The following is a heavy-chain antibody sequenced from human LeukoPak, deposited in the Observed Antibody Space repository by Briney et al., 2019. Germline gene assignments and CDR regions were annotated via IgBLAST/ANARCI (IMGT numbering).Heavy chain of an antibody. CDR2: INYSGDT. D-gene: IGHD1-20*01. V-gene: IGHV4-39*07. CDR1: GGSISSSSYY. CDR3: VRLQAVTGNFDY. J-gene: IGHJ4*02. Sequence: SETLSLTCTVSGGSISSSSYYWGWIRQPPGKGLEWIETINYSGDTYYNPSLKSRVTISVDSSKNQFSLKLSSVTAADTAVYYCVRLQAVTGNFDYWGQGTLVTVSS.